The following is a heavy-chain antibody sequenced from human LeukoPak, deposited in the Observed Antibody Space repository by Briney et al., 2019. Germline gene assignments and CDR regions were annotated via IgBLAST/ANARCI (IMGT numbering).Heavy chain of an antibody. V-gene: IGHV3-33*01. CDR1: GFTLRSYG. D-gene: IGHD1-26*01. J-gene: IGHJ4*02. Sequence: GGSLRLSCAASGFTLRSYGMHWVRQAPGKGLEWVAVIWCDGSNRSYADSVKGRFTISRYNSKNTLYLQLNSLRAEDTAACYCARGDIVGATTTPFDYWGQGTLVTVSS. CDR2: IWCDGSNR. CDR3: ARGDIVGATTTPFDY.